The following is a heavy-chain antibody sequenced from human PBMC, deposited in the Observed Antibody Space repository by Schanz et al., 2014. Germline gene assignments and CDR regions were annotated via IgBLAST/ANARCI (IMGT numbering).Heavy chain of an antibody. J-gene: IGHJ2*01. Sequence: QVQLVQSGSELKKPGASVKVSCKASGYTFTGYSMHWVRQAPGQGLEWMGWIDPNSGGTNYAQKFQGRVTMTRDTSIGTAYMELSRLRSDDTAVYYCARADQDVEYSSLCPIWYLDLWGRGTPVTVSS. CDR2: IDPNSGGT. CDR1: GYTFTGYS. CDR3: ARADQDVEYSSLCPIWYLDL. V-gene: IGHV1-2*02. D-gene: IGHD6-6*01.